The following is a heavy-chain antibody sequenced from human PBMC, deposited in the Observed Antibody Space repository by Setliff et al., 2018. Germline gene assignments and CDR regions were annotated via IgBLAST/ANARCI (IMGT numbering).Heavy chain of an antibody. CDR1: GYPFDGYY. J-gene: IGHJ4*02. CDR3: AKQGDLAFDY. D-gene: IGHD3-16*01. V-gene: IGHV1-2*02. Sequence: ASVKVSCKTSGYPFDGYYIYGMGQAPGQGPEWMGWIDPKSGRTKYAVKFQGRVTMTRDTSINTIYMEVSSLTSDDTAMYYCAKQGDLAFDYWGQGTQVTVSS. CDR2: IDPKSGRT.